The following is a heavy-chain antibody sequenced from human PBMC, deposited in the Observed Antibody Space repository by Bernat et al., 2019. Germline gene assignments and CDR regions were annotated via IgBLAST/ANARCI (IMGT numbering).Heavy chain of an antibody. V-gene: IGHV4-59*01. Sequence: QVQLQESGPGLVKPSETLSLTCTVSGGSISSYYWSWIRQPPGKGLEWIGYIYYSGSTNYNPSLKSRVTISVDTSKNQFSLKLSSVTAADTAVYYWARDPGYDIFAGYDTFDIWGQGTMVTVSS. D-gene: IGHD3-9*01. CDR1: GGSISSYY. CDR2: IYYSGST. J-gene: IGHJ3*02. CDR3: ARDPGYDIFAGYDTFDI.